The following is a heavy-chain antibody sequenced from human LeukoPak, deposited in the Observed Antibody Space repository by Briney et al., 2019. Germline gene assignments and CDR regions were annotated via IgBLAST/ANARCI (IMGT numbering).Heavy chain of an antibody. D-gene: IGHD5-12*01. CDR1: GFTFSSYA. Sequence: GGSLRLSCAASGFTFSSYAMSWVRQAPGKGLEWVSTISDSGYGTYYADSVKGRFTISRDNSKNTLYLQMNSLRAEDTAVYYCAKLYGGYGNYWGQGTLVTVSS. CDR3: AKLYGGYGNY. J-gene: IGHJ4*02. V-gene: IGHV3-23*01. CDR2: ISDSGYGT.